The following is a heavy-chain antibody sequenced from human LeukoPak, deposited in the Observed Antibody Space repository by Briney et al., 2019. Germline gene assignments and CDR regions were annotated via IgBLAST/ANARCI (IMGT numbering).Heavy chain of an antibody. V-gene: IGHV3-23*01. Sequence: GGSLRLSYAASGFTFSSYAMSWVRQAPGKGLEWVSTISGSSSRTSYADSVKGRFTISRDNSKNTLYLQVNSLRAEDTAIYYCAKGRFGVVATDDAFDIWGQGTIVTVSS. D-gene: IGHD5-12*01. CDR1: GFTFSSYA. CDR2: ISGSSSRT. J-gene: IGHJ3*02. CDR3: AKGRFGVVATDDAFDI.